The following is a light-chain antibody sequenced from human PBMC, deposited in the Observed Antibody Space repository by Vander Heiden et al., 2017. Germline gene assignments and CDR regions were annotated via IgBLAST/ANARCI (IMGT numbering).Light chain of an antibody. CDR2: GKN. CDR1: SLRSYY. V-gene: IGLV3-19*01. CDR3: NAQDSSGNQRV. Sequence: SSALTQDPPVSVALGQTVRITCQGDSLRSYYASWYQQKTGQAPVLVFYGKNNRPSGIPDRFSGSSSGNTASATLTVAQAEEEADYYCNAQDSSGNQRVFGGGTKLTVL. J-gene: IGLJ3*02.